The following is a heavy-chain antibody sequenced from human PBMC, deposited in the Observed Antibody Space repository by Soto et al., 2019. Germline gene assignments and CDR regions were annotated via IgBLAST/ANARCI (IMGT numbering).Heavy chain of an antibody. CDR1: KHSIRSDNW. D-gene: IGHD6-19*01. Sequence: QVQLQESGPRLVRPSDTLSLTYNVYKHSIRSDNWWGWIRQPPGKGLEWVGYMYHIGTTYYNPSLKSRISLSVETTKNQCSRKLNSVAAVGTAIYYCARTKYNSGWLEDWGQGTLVTVSS. CDR2: MYHIGTT. V-gene: IGHV4-28*01. J-gene: IGHJ4*02. CDR3: ARTKYNSGWLED.